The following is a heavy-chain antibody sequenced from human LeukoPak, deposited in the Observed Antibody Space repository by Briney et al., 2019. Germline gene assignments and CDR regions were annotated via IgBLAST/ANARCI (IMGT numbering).Heavy chain of an antibody. J-gene: IGHJ4*02. V-gene: IGHV3-30*02. Sequence: PGGSLRLSCAASGFTFSSYGMHWVRQAPGKGLEWVAFIRYDGSNKYYADSVKGRFTISRDNSKNTLYLQMNSLRAEDTAVYYCAKDLVIYCGGDCYSDYWGQGTLVTVSS. CDR1: GFTFSSYG. CDR3: AKDLVIYCGGDCYSDY. CDR2: IRYDGSNK. D-gene: IGHD2-21*01.